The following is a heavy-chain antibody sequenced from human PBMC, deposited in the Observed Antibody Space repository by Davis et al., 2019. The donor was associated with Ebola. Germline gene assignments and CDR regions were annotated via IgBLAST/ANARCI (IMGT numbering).Heavy chain of an antibody. CDR1: GYIFTGYY. CDR2: INAGNGNT. CDR3: ATAHRYNWKFTY. D-gene: IGHD1-20*01. J-gene: IGHJ4*02. V-gene: IGHV1-3*01. Sequence: ASVKVSCKASGYIFTGYYMHWVRQAPGQRLEWMGWINAGNGNTKYSQKFQGRVTITRDTSASTAYMELSSLRSEDTAVYYCATAHRYNWKFTYWGQGTLVTVSS.